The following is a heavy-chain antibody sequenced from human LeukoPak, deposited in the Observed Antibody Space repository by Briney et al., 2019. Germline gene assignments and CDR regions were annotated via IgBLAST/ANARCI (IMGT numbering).Heavy chain of an antibody. J-gene: IGHJ4*02. Sequence: TGGSLRLSCAASGFPFSSYGMHWVRQAPGKGLEWVARLVYDERSDYANSVKGRFSISRDNSKNTLFLDMSDLRVKDTAVYYCARDLSAAFDFWGQGVLVTVSS. D-gene: IGHD6-19*01. CDR2: LVYDERS. V-gene: IGHV3-33*01. CDR3: ARDLSAAFDF. CDR1: GFPFSSYG.